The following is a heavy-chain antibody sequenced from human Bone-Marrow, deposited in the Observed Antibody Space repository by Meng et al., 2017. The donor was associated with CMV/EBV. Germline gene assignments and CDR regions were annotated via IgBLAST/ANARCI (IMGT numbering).Heavy chain of an antibody. V-gene: IGHV1-8*01. CDR1: GYTFTTYD. CDR3: ARESAYCSSTSCYWYGMDV. CDR2: MNPNSGNT. Sequence: ASVKVSCKASGYTFTTYDINWVRQATGQGLEWMGWMNPNSGNTGYAQKFQGRVTLTRVTSISTAYMELSRLRSDDTAVYYCARESAYCSSTSCYWYGMDVWGQGTTVTVSS. D-gene: IGHD2-2*01. J-gene: IGHJ6*02.